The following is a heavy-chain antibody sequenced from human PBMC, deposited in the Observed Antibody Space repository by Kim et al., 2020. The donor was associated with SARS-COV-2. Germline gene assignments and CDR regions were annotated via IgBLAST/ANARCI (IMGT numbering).Heavy chain of an antibody. CDR2: DGSEK. Sequence: DGSEKYYGDSGKGRFTISRDNAQNSLYLQMNSLRVEDTAVYYCARDFVNYWGQGTLVTVSS. CDR3: ARDFVNY. J-gene: IGHJ4*02. D-gene: IGHD6-6*01. V-gene: IGHV3-7*01.